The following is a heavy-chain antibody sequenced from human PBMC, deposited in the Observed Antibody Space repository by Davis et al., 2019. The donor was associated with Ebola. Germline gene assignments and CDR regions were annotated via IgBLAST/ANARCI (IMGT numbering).Heavy chain of an antibody. D-gene: IGHD6-19*01. Sequence: AASVKVPCKASGYTFTSYAMHWVRQAPGQRLEWMGWINAGNGNTKYSQKFQGRVTITRDTSASTAYMELSSLRSEDTAVYYCARDSSGWNWFDPWGQGTLVTVSS. CDR1: GYTFTSYA. CDR2: INAGNGNT. V-gene: IGHV1-3*01. CDR3: ARDSSGWNWFDP. J-gene: IGHJ5*02.